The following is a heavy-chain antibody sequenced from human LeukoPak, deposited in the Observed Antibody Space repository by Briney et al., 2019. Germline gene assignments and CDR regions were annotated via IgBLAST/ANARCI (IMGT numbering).Heavy chain of an antibody. Sequence: SLRLSCAPSGFTFVDYAMHWVRQAPGKCLEWVSGISWNSDSIGYADSVKVRFTISRDNAKNSLYMQMNSLRAEDTALYYCAKDRGPRDYFDYWGQGTLVTVSS. J-gene: IGHJ4*02. CDR2: ISWNSDSI. CDR3: AKDRGPRDYFDY. V-gene: IGHV3-9*01. CDR1: GFTFVDYA.